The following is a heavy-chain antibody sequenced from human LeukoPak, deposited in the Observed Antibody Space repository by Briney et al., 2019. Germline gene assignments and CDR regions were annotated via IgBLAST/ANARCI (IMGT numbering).Heavy chain of an antibody. J-gene: IGHJ4*02. CDR2: ISAYNGNT. Sequence: GASVKVSCKASGYTFTSYGISWVRQAPGQGLEWMGWISAYNGNTNYAQKLQGRVTMTTDTSTSTAYMELRSLRSDDTAVYYCARDPRWATVVTPFDYWGQGTLVTVSS. V-gene: IGHV1-18*01. CDR1: GYTFTSYG. D-gene: IGHD4-23*01. CDR3: ARDPRWATVVTPFDY.